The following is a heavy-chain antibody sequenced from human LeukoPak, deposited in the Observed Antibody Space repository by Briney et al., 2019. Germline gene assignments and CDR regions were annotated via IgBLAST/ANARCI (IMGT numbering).Heavy chain of an antibody. J-gene: IGHJ6*02. CDR3: ARDSHQYCSGGSCYDLYYYGMDV. Sequence: ASVKVSCKASGYTFTGSYMHWVRQAPGQGLEWMGWINPNSGGTNYAQKFQGRVTMTRDTSISTAYMELSRLRSDDTAVYYCARDSHQYCSGGSCYDLYYYGMDVWGQGTTVTVSS. CDR1: GYTFTGSY. V-gene: IGHV1-2*02. CDR2: INPNSGGT. D-gene: IGHD2-15*01.